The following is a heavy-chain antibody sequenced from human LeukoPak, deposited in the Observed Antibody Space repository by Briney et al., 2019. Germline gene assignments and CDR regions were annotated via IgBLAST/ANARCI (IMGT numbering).Heavy chain of an antibody. CDR2: IYYSGST. D-gene: IGHD6-19*01. V-gene: IGHV4-39*01. Sequence: SETLSLTCTVSGGSISSSSYYWGWIRQPPGKGLEWIGSIYYSGSTYYNPSLKSRVTISVDTSKNQFSLKLSSVTAADTAVYYCARGSIAVAGNWFDPWGQGTLVTVSS. CDR3: ARGSIAVAGNWFDP. J-gene: IGHJ5*02. CDR1: GGSISSSSYY.